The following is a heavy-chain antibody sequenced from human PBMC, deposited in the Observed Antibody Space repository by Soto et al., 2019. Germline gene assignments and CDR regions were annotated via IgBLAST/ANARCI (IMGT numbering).Heavy chain of an antibody. D-gene: IGHD3-22*01. J-gene: IGHJ6*02. Sequence: GGSLRLSCAASRFTFSSYGMHWVRQAPGKGLEWVAVIWYDGSNKYYADSVKGRFTISRDNSKNTLYLQMNSLRAEDTAVYFCARDEYYYDSSNSILVSYGMDVWGQGTTVTVSS. CDR3: ARDEYYYDSSNSILVSYGMDV. CDR1: RFTFSSYG. CDR2: IWYDGSNK. V-gene: IGHV3-33*01.